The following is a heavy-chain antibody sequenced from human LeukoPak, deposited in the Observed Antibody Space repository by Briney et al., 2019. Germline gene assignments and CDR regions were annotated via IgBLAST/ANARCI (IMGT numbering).Heavy chain of an antibody. Sequence: PSETLSLTCTVSGGSISGSSHYWGWIRQPPGKGLEWIGSIYYSGSTYYNPSLKSRLTISVDTSKNQFSLRLSSVTAADTAVYYCARDFWSGYYTEYNWFDPWGQGTLVTVSS. J-gene: IGHJ5*02. D-gene: IGHD3-3*01. CDR2: IYYSGST. V-gene: IGHV4-39*07. CDR1: GGSISGSSHY. CDR3: ARDFWSGYYTEYNWFDP.